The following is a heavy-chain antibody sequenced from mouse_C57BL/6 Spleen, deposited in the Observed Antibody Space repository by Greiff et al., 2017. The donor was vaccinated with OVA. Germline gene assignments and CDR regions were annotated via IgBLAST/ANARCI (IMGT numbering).Heavy chain of an antibody. CDR2: ISSGSSTI. CDR3: ARGRTGTFDY. V-gene: IGHV5-17*01. J-gene: IGHJ2*01. CDR1: GFTFSDYG. Sequence: EVKLMESGGGLVKPGGSLKLSCAASGFTFSDYGMHWVRQAPEKGLEWVAYISSGSSTIYYADTVKGRFTIYRDNAKNTLFLQMTSLRSEDTAMYYCARGRTGTFDYWGQGTTLTVSS. D-gene: IGHD4-1*01.